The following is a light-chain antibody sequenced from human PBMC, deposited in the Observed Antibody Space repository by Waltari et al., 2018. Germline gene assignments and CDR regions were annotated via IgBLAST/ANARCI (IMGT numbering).Light chain of an antibody. CDR3: RSYTSSSTLVV. CDR1: SSDVGGYHY. V-gene: IGLV2-14*01. Sequence: SALTQPASVSGSPGQSITISCTGTSSDVGGYHYVPWYQPPPGKAPKLMIYEVGNRPAGVAHRSSGSKAGNTASLTSSVLQAEDEADYYCRSYTSSSTLVVFGGRTKLTVV. CDR2: EVG. J-gene: IGLJ2*01.